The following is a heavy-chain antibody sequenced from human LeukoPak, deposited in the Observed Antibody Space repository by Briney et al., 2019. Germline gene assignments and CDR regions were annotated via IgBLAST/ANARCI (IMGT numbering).Heavy chain of an antibody. Sequence: GGSLRLSCAASGLTFSSYSMNWVRQAPGKGLEWVSSISSSSSYISYADSVKGRFTISRDNAKNSLYLQMNSLRGEETAVYYCARGLDSSNCLDKSGQGTLVTVSS. D-gene: IGHD6-13*01. V-gene: IGHV3-21*01. CDR3: ARGLDSSNCLDK. CDR1: GLTFSSYS. J-gene: IGHJ4*02. CDR2: ISSSSSYI.